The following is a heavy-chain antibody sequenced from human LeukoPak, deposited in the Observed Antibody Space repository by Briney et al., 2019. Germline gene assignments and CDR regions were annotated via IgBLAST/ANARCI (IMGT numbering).Heavy chain of an antibody. CDR2: ISAYNGNT. J-gene: IGHJ4*02. D-gene: IGHD6-13*01. V-gene: IGHV1-18*01. Sequence: GASVKVSCKASGYTFTSYGISWVRQAPGQGLEWMGWISAYNGNTNYAQELQGRVTMTTDTSTSTAYMELRSLRSDDTAVYYCARGSHSSWYFCHDYWGQGTLVTVSS. CDR3: ARGSHSSWYFCHDY. CDR1: GYTFTSYG.